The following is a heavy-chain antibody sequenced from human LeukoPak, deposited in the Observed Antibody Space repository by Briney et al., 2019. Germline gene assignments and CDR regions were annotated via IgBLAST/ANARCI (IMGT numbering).Heavy chain of an antibody. J-gene: IGHJ6*03. CDR3: ARVPTVGIAVAGTNMDV. CDR2: INHSGRT. V-gene: IGHV4-34*01. Sequence: PSETLSLTCAVYGGSFSGYYWSWVRQPPGKGLEWIGEINHSGRTNYNPSLKSRVTISVDTSKTQFSLKLSSVTAADTAVYYCARVPTVGIAVAGTNMDVWGKGTTVTVSS. D-gene: IGHD6-19*01. CDR1: GGSFSGYY.